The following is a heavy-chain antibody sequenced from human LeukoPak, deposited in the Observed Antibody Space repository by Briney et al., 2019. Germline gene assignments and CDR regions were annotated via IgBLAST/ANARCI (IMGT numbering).Heavy chain of an antibody. J-gene: IGHJ3*02. Sequence: PGWSLRLSCAASGFTFISYAMSWIRQAPGKGLEWVSYISSSGSTIYYADSVKGRFTISRDNAKNSLYPQMSGLRAEDTAVYYCARDRGHYSDAFDIWGQGTMVTVSS. CDR1: GFTFISYA. CDR3: ARDRGHYSDAFDI. D-gene: IGHD4-11*01. CDR2: ISSSGSTI. V-gene: IGHV3-11*04.